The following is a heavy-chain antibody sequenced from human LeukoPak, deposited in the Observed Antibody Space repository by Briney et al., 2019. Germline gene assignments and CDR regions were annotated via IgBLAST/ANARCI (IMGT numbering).Heavy chain of an antibody. Sequence: PGGFLRLSCVACGFTFSIYSMNWVRQAPGKGLEWVSSISSFSNYIYYADSVKGRFTISRDNAKNTLHLQMKSLTVEDTAVYYCAKGGSYTIDYWGQGILVSVSS. V-gene: IGHV3-21*01. CDR2: ISSFSNYI. J-gene: IGHJ4*02. CDR3: AKGGSYTIDY. CDR1: GFTFSIYS. D-gene: IGHD1-26*01.